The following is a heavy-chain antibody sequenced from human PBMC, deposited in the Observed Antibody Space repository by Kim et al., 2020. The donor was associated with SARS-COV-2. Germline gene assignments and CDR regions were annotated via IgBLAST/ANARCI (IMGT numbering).Heavy chain of an antibody. V-gene: IGHV3-21*01. Sequence: GGSLRLSCAASGFTFSSYSMNWVRQAPGKGLEWVSSISSSSSYIYYADSVKGRFTISRDNAKNSLYLQMNSLRAEDTAVYYCARVQCITIFGVVTGGDIACDRYGMDVWGQGTTVTVSS. J-gene: IGHJ6*02. D-gene: IGHD3-3*01. CDR2: ISSSSSYI. CDR1: GFTFSSYS. CDR3: ARVQCITIFGVVTGGDIACDRYGMDV.